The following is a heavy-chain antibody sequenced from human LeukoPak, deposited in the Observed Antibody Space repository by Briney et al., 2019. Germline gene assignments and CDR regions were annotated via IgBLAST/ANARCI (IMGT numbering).Heavy chain of an antibody. D-gene: IGHD5-12*01. CDR2: ISGSGGST. CDR1: GFTFSSYA. CDR3: ANCGYSGYDLFATVENAFDI. V-gene: IGHV3-23*01. J-gene: IGHJ3*02. Sequence: GGSLRLSCAASGFTFSSYAMSWVRQAPGKGLEWVSAISGSGGSTYCADSVKGRFTISRDNSKNTLYLQMNSLRAEDTAVYYCANCGYSGYDLFATVENAFDIWGQGTMVTVSS.